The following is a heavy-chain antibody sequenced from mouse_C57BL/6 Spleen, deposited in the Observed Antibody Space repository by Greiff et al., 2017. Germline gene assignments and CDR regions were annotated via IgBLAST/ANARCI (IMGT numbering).Heavy chain of an antibody. J-gene: IGHJ3*01. CDR3: ERREKGFAY. Sequence: QVQLQQSGAELARPGASVKLSCKASGYTFTSYGISWVKQRTGQGLEWIGEIYPCSGNTYYNEKFKGNATLAADKSSSTAYIELRSLTSEDSAVYYVERREKGFAYWGQGTLVTVAA. CDR2: IYPCSGNT. V-gene: IGHV1-81*01. CDR1: GYTFTSYG.